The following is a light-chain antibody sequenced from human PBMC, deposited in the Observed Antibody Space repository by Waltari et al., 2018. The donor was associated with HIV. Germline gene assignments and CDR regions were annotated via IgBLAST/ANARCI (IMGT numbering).Light chain of an antibody. CDR1: SPNIWAGYD. CDR2: ANN. J-gene: IGLJ2*01. Sequence: QSVLTQPPSVSGAPGQRVTISCTGSSPNIWAGYDVHWYQQLPGTAPKLLSYANNNRASGVPDRFSGSKFGPSASLAITGLQAEDEANYYCQSYDSGLSGSVFGGGTKLTVL. V-gene: IGLV1-40*01. CDR3: QSYDSGLSGSV.